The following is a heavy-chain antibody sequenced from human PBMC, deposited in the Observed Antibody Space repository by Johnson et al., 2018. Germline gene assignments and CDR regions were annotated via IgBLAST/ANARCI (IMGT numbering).Heavy chain of an antibody. CDR3: ARDQAVGGGDAFDI. CDR1: GFTFSSYG. Sequence: QLVESGGGVVQPGRSLRLSCAASGFTFSSYGMHWFRQAPGKGLEWVAIIWYDGINKYYAASVKGRFTISKDNSKNTLYLQMNSLRAEDTAVYYCARDQAVGGGDAFDIWGQGTMVTVSS. CDR2: IWYDGINK. D-gene: IGHD6-19*01. J-gene: IGHJ3*02. V-gene: IGHV3-33*01.